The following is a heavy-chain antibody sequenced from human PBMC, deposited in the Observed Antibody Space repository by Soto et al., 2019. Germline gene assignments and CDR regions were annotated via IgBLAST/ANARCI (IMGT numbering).Heavy chain of an antibody. D-gene: IGHD5-12*01. J-gene: IGHJ4*02. Sequence: QVQLVQSGAEAKRPGSSVKVSCKASGGTFSSYAISWVRQAPGQGLEWLGGIIPSFGTGNYQQSFQGRLTIAADESTSTVYMELSGLTSGDTAVYYCARERGGYNRGDFEFWGQGTLVTVSS. CDR1: GGTFSSYA. CDR3: ARERGGYNRGDFEF. V-gene: IGHV1-69*01. CDR2: IIPSFGTG.